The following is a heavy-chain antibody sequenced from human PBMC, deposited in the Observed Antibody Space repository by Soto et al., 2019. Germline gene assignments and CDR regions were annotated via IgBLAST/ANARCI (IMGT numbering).Heavy chain of an antibody. CDR1: RYTLTDLS. D-gene: IGHD3-3*01. CDR3: ATDLEWFMQGPGY. V-gene: IGHV1-24*01. Sequence: ASVKVSSKVSRYTLTDLSLHWVRQSPGKGLEWMGGFDPEDGETIYAQKFQGRVTMTEDTSTDTAYMELSSLRSEDTAVYYCATDLEWFMQGPGYWGQGTLVTVSS. J-gene: IGHJ4*02. CDR2: FDPEDGET.